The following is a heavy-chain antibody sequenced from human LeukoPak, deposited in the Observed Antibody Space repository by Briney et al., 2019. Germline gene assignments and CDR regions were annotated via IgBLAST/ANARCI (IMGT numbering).Heavy chain of an antibody. CDR3: ARSIAARPGWFDP. CDR1: GGTFSSYA. V-gene: IGHV1-69*04. J-gene: IGHJ5*02. CDR2: IIPILGIA. D-gene: IGHD6-6*01. Sequence: SVKVSCKASGGTFSSYAISWVRQAPGQGVEWMGRIIPILGIANYAQKFQGRVTITADKSTSTAYMELSSLRSEDTAVYYCARSIAARPGWFDPWGQGTLVTVSS.